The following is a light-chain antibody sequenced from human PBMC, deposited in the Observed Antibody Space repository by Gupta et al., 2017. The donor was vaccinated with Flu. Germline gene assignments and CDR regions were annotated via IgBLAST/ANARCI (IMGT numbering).Light chain of an antibody. CDR2: EAK. Sequence: GKGINTCRGSQTIGKHFTWYQVKLGEGPKLLIYEAKTLKRGVPSRFSGNGSGTDFTLTINGLQAEDFATYFCQQTQTSPRTFGQGTKVEIK. CDR1: QTIGKH. CDR3: QQTQTSPRT. V-gene: IGKV1-39*01. J-gene: IGKJ1*01.